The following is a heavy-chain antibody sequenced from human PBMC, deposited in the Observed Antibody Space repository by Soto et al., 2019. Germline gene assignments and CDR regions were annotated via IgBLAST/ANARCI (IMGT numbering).Heavy chain of an antibody. J-gene: IGHJ6*02. CDR1: GYTFSKYW. V-gene: IGHV5-51*01. CDR3: ASRLIYDAVSSPYHSAVDV. D-gene: IGHD3-16*01. Sequence: GESLKISCQASGYTFSKYWIAWVRQMPGKGLEYVGIVYPGDSDTRYSPSFQGQVTISVDTSTSTAYMQWNSLKASDSAMYYCASRLIYDAVSSPYHSAVDVWGRRSTVTVSS. CDR2: VYPGDSDT.